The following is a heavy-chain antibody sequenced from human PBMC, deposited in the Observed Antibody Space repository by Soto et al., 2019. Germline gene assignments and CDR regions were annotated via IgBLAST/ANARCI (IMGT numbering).Heavy chain of an antibody. J-gene: IGHJ4*02. V-gene: IGHV3-23*01. D-gene: IGHD3-10*01. Sequence: PGGSLRLSCAASGFTFSSSAISWVRQAPGKGLEWVSAVSANGQGIYYADSVRGRFTISRDNSKNTVFLHMDSLSAEDTAVYYCAKDRHYPRDYFHYWRQGTLVTVSS. CDR2: VSANGQGI. CDR3: AKDRHYPRDYFHY. CDR1: GFTFSSSA.